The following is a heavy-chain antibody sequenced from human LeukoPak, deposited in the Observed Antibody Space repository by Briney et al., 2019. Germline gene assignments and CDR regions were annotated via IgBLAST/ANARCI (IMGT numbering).Heavy chain of an antibody. V-gene: IGHV3-30-3*01. CDR3: SSYDFWSGYYTGLRWYYGMDV. Sequence: GRSLRLSCAASGFTFSSYAMHWVRQAPGKGLEWVAVISYDGSNKYYADSVKGRFTISRDNSKNTLYLQMNSLKTEDTAVYYCSSYDFWSGYYTGLRWYYGMDVWGQGTTVTVSS. D-gene: IGHD3-3*01. CDR1: GFTFSSYA. J-gene: IGHJ6*02. CDR2: ISYDGSNK.